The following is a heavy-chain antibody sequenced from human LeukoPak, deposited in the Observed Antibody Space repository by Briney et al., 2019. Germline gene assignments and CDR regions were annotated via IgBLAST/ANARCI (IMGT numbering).Heavy chain of an antibody. V-gene: IGHV3-43D*03. J-gene: IGHJ3*02. D-gene: IGHD3-9*01. Sequence: HPGGSLRLSCAASGFTFDDYAMHWVRQAPGKGLEWVSLISWDGGSTYYADSVKGRFTISRDNSKNSLYLQMNSLRAEDTALYYCAKGITKYYDILTGYEDAFDIWGQGTTVTISS. CDR3: AKGITKYYDILTGYEDAFDI. CDR2: ISWDGGST. CDR1: GFTFDDYA.